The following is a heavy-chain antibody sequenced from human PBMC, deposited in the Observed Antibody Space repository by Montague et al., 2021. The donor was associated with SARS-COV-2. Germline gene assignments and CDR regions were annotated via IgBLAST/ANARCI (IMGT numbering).Heavy chain of an antibody. CDR3: ARGFDY. Sequence: SETLSLNCTVSGGSISSYYWSWIRQPPGKGLEWIGYIYYSGSTNYNPSLKSRVTISVDTSKNQFSLKRSSVTAADTAVYYCARGFDYWGQGTLVTVSS. J-gene: IGHJ4*02. V-gene: IGHV4-59*08. CDR1: GGSISSYY. CDR2: IYYSGST.